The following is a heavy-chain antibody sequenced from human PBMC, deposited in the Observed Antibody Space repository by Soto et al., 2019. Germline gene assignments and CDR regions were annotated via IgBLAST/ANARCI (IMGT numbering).Heavy chain of an antibody. CDR3: ARGLRWTRTFDF. J-gene: IGHJ4*02. CDR1: GGYITGSSFS. CDR2: LSYSGST. D-gene: IGHD3-16*01. Sequence: QRQLRESGPGLVKPSETLSLTCSVSGGYITGSSFSWGWIRQSPGTGLQRIGSLSYSGSTYYNPSLKGRVAISADTSKNAFSLELKLMTAADTATYFCARGLRWTRTFDFWGRGTLVTVSS. V-gene: IGHV4-39*01.